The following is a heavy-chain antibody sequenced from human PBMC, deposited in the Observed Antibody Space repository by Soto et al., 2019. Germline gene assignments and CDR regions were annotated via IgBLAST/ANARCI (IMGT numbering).Heavy chain of an antibody. Sequence: ASVKVSCKASGYTFTSYDINWVRQATGQGLEWMGWMNPNSGNTGYAQKFQGRVTMTRNTSISTAYMELSSLRSEDTAVYYCAKAPPAAGRYYYYYYMDVWGKGTTVTVSS. CDR2: MNPNSGNT. CDR3: AKAPPAAGRYYYYYYMDV. D-gene: IGHD6-13*01. CDR1: GYTFTSYD. V-gene: IGHV1-8*01. J-gene: IGHJ6*03.